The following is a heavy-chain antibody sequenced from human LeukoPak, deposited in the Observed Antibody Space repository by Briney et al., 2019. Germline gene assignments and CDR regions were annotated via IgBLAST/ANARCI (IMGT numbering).Heavy chain of an antibody. CDR2: INHSGST. Sequence: SETLSLTCAVSGGSFSGYYWNWIRQPPGMGLEWIGEINHSGSTDFNPSLKSRVTISVDTSKNQFSLKLSSVTAADTAIYYCARNGDDSSDYYYFDYWGQGTLVTVSS. CDR3: ARNGDDSSDYYYFDY. J-gene: IGHJ4*02. V-gene: IGHV4-34*01. D-gene: IGHD3-22*01. CDR1: GGSFSGYY.